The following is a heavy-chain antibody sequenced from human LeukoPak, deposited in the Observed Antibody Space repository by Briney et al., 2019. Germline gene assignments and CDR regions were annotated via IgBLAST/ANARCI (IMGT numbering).Heavy chain of an antibody. Sequence: SETLSLTCFVSGASIINNNYYWAWIRQPRGKGLEWVGSVYHSGSPLYTPSLKSRVTMSVDTSKNHFTLKLNSVTAADTAVYSCAGHKYYNFWGSFNWFDPWGQGILVTVSS. CDR2: VYHSGSP. CDR1: GASIINNNYY. V-gene: IGHV4-39*01. J-gene: IGHJ5*02. D-gene: IGHD3-3*01. CDR3: AGHKYYNFWGSFNWFDP.